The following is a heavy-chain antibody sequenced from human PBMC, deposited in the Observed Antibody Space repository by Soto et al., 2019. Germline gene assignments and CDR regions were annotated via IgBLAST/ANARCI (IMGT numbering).Heavy chain of an antibody. Sequence: EVHLVESGGGLVKPGGSLRLSCAASGFTFSNAWINWVRQTPGKGLEWVGRVKSKTDGGTTDFAAPVKGRFAISRDDSKNMVYLEMNSIKTEDTAIYYCTTDSYITSIIVRFDYWGHGTLVTVSS. D-gene: IGHD3-22*01. CDR3: TTDSYITSIIVRFDY. J-gene: IGHJ4*01. CDR1: GFTFSNAW. V-gene: IGHV3-15*07. CDR2: VKSKTDGGTT.